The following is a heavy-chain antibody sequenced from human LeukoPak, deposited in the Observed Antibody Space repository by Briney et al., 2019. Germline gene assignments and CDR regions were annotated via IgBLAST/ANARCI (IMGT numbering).Heavy chain of an antibody. CDR3: ARYCSSTSYYSDY. CDR2: INPISGGT. Sequence: ASVKVSCKASGYTFTGYYMHWVRQAPGQGLEYMGRINPISGGTVYAQKFQGRVTMTRDTSITTAYMELTRLTSDDTAVYYCARYCSSTSYYSDYWGQGTLVTVSS. J-gene: IGHJ4*02. V-gene: IGHV1-2*06. D-gene: IGHD2-2*01. CDR1: GYTFTGYY.